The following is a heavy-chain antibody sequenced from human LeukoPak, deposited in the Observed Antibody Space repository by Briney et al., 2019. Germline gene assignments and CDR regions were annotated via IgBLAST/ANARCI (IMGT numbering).Heavy chain of an antibody. CDR1: GFTFSSYA. D-gene: IGHD5-12*01. CDR3: AKTSEWLRPSEVDY. Sequence: GGSLRLSCAASGFTFSSYAMHWVRQAPGKGLEWVSAISGSGGSTYYADSVKGRFTISRDNSKNTLYLQMNSLRAEDTAVYYCAKTSEWLRPSEVDYWGQGTLVTVSS. V-gene: IGHV3-23*01. CDR2: ISGSGGST. J-gene: IGHJ4*02.